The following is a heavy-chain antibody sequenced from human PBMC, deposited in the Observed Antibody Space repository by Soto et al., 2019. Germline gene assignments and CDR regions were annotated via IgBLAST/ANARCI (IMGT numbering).Heavy chain of an antibody. D-gene: IGHD5-12*01. CDR1: GFTFGDYA. CDR3: TRDQWLRLGEYYFDY. V-gene: IGHV3-49*03. Sequence: EVQLVESGGGLVQPGRSLRLSCTASGFTFGDYAMSWFRQAPGKGLERVGFIRSKAYGGTTEYAASVKGRFTISRDDSKSIAYLQMNSLKTEDTAVYYCTRDQWLRLGEYYFDYWGQGTLVTVSS. CDR2: IRSKAYGGTT. J-gene: IGHJ4*02.